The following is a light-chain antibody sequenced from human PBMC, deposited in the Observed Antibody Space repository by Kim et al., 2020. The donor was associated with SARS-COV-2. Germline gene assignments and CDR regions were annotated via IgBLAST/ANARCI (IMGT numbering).Light chain of an antibody. V-gene: IGKV1-33*01. Sequence: ASVGDTVTITCQASQAITNYLNWYQHKPGKAPKLLIYDASILETGVSSRLSGSGSGTDFSVTITDLQPEDVATYYCQQYDNLPLTFGGGTKVDIK. CDR3: QQYDNLPLT. CDR2: DAS. CDR1: QAITNY. J-gene: IGKJ4*01.